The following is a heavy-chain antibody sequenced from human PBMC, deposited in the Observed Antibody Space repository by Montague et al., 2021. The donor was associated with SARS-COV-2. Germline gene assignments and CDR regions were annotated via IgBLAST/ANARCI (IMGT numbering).Heavy chain of an antibody. CDR1: GGSITSGAYY. CDR3: AREWGRGGDRYWYFDL. V-gene: IGHV4-31*03. D-gene: IGHD2-21*02. CDR2: ISYSGRT. Sequence: TLSLTCNVSGGSITSGAYYWSWLRQHPGKGLEWIGYISYSGRTFLNPSLKSRVTISVDTSNNQFSLKVTSVTAADTAVYYCAREWGRGGDRYWYFDLWGRGTLVTVSS. J-gene: IGHJ2*01.